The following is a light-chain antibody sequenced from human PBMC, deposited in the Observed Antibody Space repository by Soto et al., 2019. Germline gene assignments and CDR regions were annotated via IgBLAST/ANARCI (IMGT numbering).Light chain of an antibody. CDR1: QSVSSN. V-gene: IGKV3-15*01. CDR3: QQYHYWPYT. Sequence: EIVMTQSPATLSVSPGERATLSCRASQSVSSNLAWYQQKPCQAPRLLIYAASTRAPGIPARFSGSGSGTEFTLSISSLQSEDVAVDYCQQYHYWPYTFGQGTKLEIK. J-gene: IGKJ2*01. CDR2: AAS.